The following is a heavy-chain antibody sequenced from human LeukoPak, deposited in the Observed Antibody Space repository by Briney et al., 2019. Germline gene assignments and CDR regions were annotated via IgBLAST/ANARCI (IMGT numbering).Heavy chain of an antibody. J-gene: IGHJ4*02. CDR2: ISTGGST. D-gene: IGHD2-15*01. V-gene: IGHV3-23*01. CDR3: AKAAVGVAAINY. Sequence: PGGSLRLSCAASGFTFSSSAMSWVRQAPGKGLEWVSAISTGGSTYYADSVKGRFTISRDNSKNTLYLQMNTLKAEDSALYYCAKAAVGVAAINYWGQGTLVTVSP. CDR1: GFTFSSSA.